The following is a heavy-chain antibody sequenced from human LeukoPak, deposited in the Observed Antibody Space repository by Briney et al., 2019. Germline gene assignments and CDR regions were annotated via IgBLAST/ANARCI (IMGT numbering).Heavy chain of an antibody. J-gene: IGHJ4*02. CDR1: GGSISSYY. CDR2: IYYSGST. CDR3: ARSSSGWYGYFDY. V-gene: IGHV4-59*01. D-gene: IGHD6-19*01. Sequence: SETLSLTCTVSGGSISSYYWSWIRQPPGKGLEWIGYIYYSGSTNYNPSLKSRVTISVDTSKNQFSLKLSSVTAADTAVYYCARSSSGWYGYFDYWGQGTLVTVSS.